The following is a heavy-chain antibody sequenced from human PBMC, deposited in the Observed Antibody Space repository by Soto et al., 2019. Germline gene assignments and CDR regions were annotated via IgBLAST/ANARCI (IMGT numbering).Heavy chain of an antibody. D-gene: IGHD5-18*01. J-gene: IGHJ3*02. CDR3: ANRDTAMVRGAFDI. V-gene: IGHV3-23*04. CDR2: ISGSGGST. Sequence: VQLVESGGGVVQPGRSLRLSCAASGFTFSSYAMHWVRQAPGKGLEWVSAISGSGGSTYYADSVKGRFTISRDNSKNTLYLQMNSLRAEDTAVYYCANRDTAMVRGAFDIWGQGTMVTVSS. CDR1: GFTFSSYA.